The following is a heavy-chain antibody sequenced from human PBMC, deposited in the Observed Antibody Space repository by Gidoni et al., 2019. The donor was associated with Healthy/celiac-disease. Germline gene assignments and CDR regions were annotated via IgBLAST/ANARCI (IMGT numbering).Heavy chain of an antibody. Sequence: EVQLVESGGGMVKPGGTLRLTWAAPGFTFSSNSMNWFRQAPGKGLECVSSISRSSSYLYYADSVKGRFTISRDNAKNSLYLQMNSLGAADTAVYYCARAKVAARPGDYYYSYGMDVWGQGTTVTVSS. J-gene: IGHJ6*02. CDR3: ARAKVAARPGDYYYSYGMDV. D-gene: IGHD6-6*01. CDR1: GFTFSSNS. V-gene: IGHV3-21*01. CDR2: ISRSSSYL.